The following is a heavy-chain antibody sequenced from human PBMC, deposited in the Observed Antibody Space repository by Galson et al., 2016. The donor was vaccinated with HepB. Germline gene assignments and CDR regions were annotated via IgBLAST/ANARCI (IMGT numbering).Heavy chain of an antibody. CDR3: ARRGGATYGD. CDR1: GYTFSPDW. D-gene: IGHD4/OR15-4a*01. V-gene: IGHV5-51*01. CDR2: IYPHDSDT. J-gene: IGHJ4*02. Sequence: QSGAAVKKPGESLKISCKGSGYTFSPDWIGWVRQLPGKGLEWMGVIYPHDSDTRYSPSFQGQVTISADKSVSTAYLQWSSLKASDTAMYFCARRGGATYGDWGQGTLVTVSS.